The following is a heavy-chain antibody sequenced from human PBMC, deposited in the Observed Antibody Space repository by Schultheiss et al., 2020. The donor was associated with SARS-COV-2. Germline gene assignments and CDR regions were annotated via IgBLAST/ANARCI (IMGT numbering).Heavy chain of an antibody. J-gene: IGHJ4*02. CDR2: IWYDGSNK. CDR3: AREELRTSLLIDY. D-gene: IGHD2-8*01. Sequence: GESLKISCAASGFTFSSYGMHWVRQAPGKGLEWVAVIWYDGSNKYYADSVKGRFTISRDNSKNTLYLQMNSLRAEDTAVYYCAREELRTSLLIDYWGQGTLVTVSS. CDR1: GFTFSSYG. V-gene: IGHV3-33*01.